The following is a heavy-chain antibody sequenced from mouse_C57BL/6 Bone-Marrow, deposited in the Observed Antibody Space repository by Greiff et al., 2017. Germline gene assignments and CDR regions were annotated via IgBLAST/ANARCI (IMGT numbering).Heavy chain of an antibody. D-gene: IGHD2-14*01. V-gene: IGHV1-64*01. J-gene: IGHJ4*01. CDR3: ARVLYYRGMDY. Sequence: VQLQQPGAELVKPGASVKLSCKASGYTFTSYWMHWVKQRPGKGLEWIGMIHPNSGSTNYNEKFKSKATLTVDKSSSTAYMQLSSLTSEDSAVYYCARVLYYRGMDYWGQGTSVTVSS. CDR2: IHPNSGST. CDR1: GYTFTSYW.